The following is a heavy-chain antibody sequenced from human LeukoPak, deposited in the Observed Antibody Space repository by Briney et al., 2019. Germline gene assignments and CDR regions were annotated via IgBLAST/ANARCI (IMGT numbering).Heavy chain of an antibody. CDR3: TTDPRPYSGYDFGYFDY. Sequence: PGGSLRLSCAASGFTVSSNYMSWVRQAPGKGLEWVGRIKSKTDGGTTDYAAPAKGRFTISRDDLKNTLYLQMNSLKTEDTAVYYCTTDPRPYSGYDFGYFDYWGQGTLVTVSS. CDR2: IKSKTDGGTT. D-gene: IGHD5-12*01. J-gene: IGHJ4*02. CDR1: GFTVSSNY. V-gene: IGHV3-15*01.